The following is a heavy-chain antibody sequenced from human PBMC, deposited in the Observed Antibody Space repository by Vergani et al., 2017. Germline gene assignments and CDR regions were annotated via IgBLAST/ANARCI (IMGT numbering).Heavy chain of an antibody. D-gene: IGHD5-18*01. J-gene: IGHJ4*02. V-gene: IGHV3-64*01. CDR2: ISSNGGST. CDR1: GFTFSSYA. Sequence: EVQLVESGGGLVQPGGSLRLSCAASGFTFSSYAMHWVRQAPGKGLEYVSAISSNGGSTYYANSVKGRFTISRDNSKNTLYLQMGSLRAEDMAVYYCAIAPPRSPAPRGYSLDVNYFDYWGQGTLVTVSS. CDR3: AIAPPRSPAPRGYSLDVNYFDY.